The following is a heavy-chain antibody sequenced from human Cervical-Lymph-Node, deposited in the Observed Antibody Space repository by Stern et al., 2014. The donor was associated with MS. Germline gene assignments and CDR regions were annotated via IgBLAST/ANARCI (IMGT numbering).Heavy chain of an antibody. J-gene: IGHJ6*02. CDR2: ISYDGSSE. CDR3: AGGYCRSTSCYYGLDV. D-gene: IGHD2-2*01. V-gene: IGHV3-30*04. CDR1: GFAFSNYA. Sequence: VQLVESGGGVVQPGRSLRLSCSASGFAFSNYAMHWVRQAPGKGLEWVTLISYDGSSEYYADSVKGRFTISRDNSKNTLYLQMNSLRGEDTAVYYCAGGYCRSTSCYYGLDVWGQGTTVTVSS.